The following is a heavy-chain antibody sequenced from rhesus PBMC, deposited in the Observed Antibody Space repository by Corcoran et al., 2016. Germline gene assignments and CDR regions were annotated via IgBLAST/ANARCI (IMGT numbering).Heavy chain of an antibody. CDR2: VGGGSGTT. J-gene: IGHJ4*01. Sequence: QVQLQESGPGLVKSSETLSLTFSVFNFSIGSAYCWSWFRRPPSNGLGWIGYVGGGSGTTYYKPSRKSRVSISKDTSKNQFSLKLNSMSAADTAVYYCARFTKGGSGVWFFDYWGQGVLVTVSS. CDR1: NFSIGSAYC. D-gene: IGHD3-34*01. V-gene: IGHV4-127*01. CDR3: ARFTKGGSGVWFFDY.